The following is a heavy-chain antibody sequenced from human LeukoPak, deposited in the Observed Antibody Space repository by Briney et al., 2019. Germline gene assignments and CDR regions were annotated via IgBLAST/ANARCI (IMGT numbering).Heavy chain of an antibody. CDR2: IIPTFGTA. CDR1: GGTFSSYA. Sequence: ASVKVSCKASGGTFSSYAISWVRQAPGQGLEWMGGIIPTFGTANYAQKFQGRVTITADESTSTAYMELSSLRSEDTAVYYCARASNGSQYSYYMDVWGKGTTVTVSS. J-gene: IGHJ6*03. V-gene: IGHV1-69*01. D-gene: IGHD5-18*01. CDR3: ARASNGSQYSYYMDV.